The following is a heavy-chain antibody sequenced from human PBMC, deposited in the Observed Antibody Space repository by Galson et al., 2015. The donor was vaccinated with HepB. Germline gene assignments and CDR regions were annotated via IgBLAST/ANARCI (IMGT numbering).Heavy chain of an antibody. CDR1: GSTFSAYG. D-gene: IGHD3/OR15-3a*01. J-gene: IGHJ4*02. CDR3: ARPYRPDECDFLIEY. Sequence: SLRLSCAASGSTFSAYGMHWVRQAPGKGLEWVAVICSDGTSEYYADSVKGRFTISRDNSKNTLYLQLNSLRAEDTAVYYCARPYRPDECDFLIEYWGRGTLVTVSS. CDR2: ICSDGTSE. V-gene: IGHV3-33*01.